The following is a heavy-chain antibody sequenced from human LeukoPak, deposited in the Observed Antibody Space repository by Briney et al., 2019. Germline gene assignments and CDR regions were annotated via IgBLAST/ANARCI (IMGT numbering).Heavy chain of an antibody. CDR2: IYYSGST. V-gene: IGHV4-59*01. Sequence: SETLSLTCTVSGGSISSYYWSWIRQPPGKGLEWIGYIYYSGSTNYNPSLKSRVTISVDTSKNQFSLKLSSVTAADTAVYYCARDSGITGTPDYWGQGTLVTVSS. CDR3: ARDSGITGTPDY. J-gene: IGHJ4*02. D-gene: IGHD1-20*01. CDR1: GGSISSYY.